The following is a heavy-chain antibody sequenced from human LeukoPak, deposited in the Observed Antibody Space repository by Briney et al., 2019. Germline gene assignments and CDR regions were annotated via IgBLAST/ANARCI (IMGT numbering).Heavy chain of an antibody. CDR2: IRSKAYRGTT. J-gene: IGHJ6*02. CDR3: TRGPIQLWLYHGMDV. CDR1: GFTFGDHA. D-gene: IGHD5-18*01. V-gene: IGHV3-49*04. Sequence: GRSLRLSCTASGFTFGDHAMSWVRQAPGKGLEWVGFIRSKAYRGTTEYAASVKGRFTISRDDSKSIAYLQMNSLKTEDTAVYYCTRGPIQLWLYHGMDVWGQGTTVIVSS.